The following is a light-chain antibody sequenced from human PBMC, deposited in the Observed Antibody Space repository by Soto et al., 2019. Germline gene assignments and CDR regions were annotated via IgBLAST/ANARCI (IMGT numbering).Light chain of an antibody. Sequence: EIVLKQSPCTLSLSPGERANLSCRASQSVTSNYLAWYQQKPGQAPRLLVYGASSRATGISDRFSGSGSGTDFTLIISRLEPEDFAVYYCQHYVSPPITFGQGTRLEIK. J-gene: IGKJ5*01. CDR3: QHYVSPPIT. CDR2: GAS. CDR1: QSVTSNY. V-gene: IGKV3-20*01.